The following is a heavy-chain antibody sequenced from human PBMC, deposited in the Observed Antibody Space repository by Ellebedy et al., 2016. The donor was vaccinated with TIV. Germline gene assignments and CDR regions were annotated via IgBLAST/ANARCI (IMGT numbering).Heavy chain of an antibody. D-gene: IGHD7-27*01. CDR2: IYNGDNT. Sequence: GESLKISXAASGLAVSNYMTWVRQAPGKGLEWVSVIYNGDNTHYADSVKGRFTVSRDNAKNSLHLEMNSLRVEDTAAYYCVSSWGLGYWGQGTLVTVSS. CDR3: VSSWGLGY. V-gene: IGHV3-66*01. CDR1: GLAVSNY. J-gene: IGHJ4*02.